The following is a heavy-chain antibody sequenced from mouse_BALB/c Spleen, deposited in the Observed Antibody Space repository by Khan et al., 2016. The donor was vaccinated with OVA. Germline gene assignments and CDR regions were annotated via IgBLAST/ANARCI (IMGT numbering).Heavy chain of an antibody. V-gene: IGHV9-3-1*01. J-gene: IGHJ4*01. CDR2: INTYTGEP. CDR3: ARPPYFSYVLDS. Sequence: QIQLVQSGPELKKPGETVKISCKASGHAFTKYGMNWVKLAPGQGLKWMGWINTYTGEPTYADDFNGRFAFSLETSASTAYLQINNLKNEDTATYFCARPPYFSYVLDSWGQGTSVTVSS. D-gene: IGHD2-10*01. CDR1: GHAFTKYG.